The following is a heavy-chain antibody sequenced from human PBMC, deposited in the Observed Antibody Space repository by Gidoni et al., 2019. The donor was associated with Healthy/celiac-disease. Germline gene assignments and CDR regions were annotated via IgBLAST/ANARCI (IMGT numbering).Heavy chain of an antibody. Sequence: QVQLVQSGAEVTKPGSSVKVSCKASGVTFSSYAISWVRQSPGQGLEWMGGIIPIFGTANYAQKFQGRVTITTDESTSTAYMELSSLRSEDTAVYYCARGGATVTPGSFDIWGQGTMVTVSS. CDR2: IIPIFGTA. CDR3: ARGGATVTPGSFDI. D-gene: IGHD4-17*01. CDR1: GVTFSSYA. J-gene: IGHJ3*02. V-gene: IGHV1-69*01.